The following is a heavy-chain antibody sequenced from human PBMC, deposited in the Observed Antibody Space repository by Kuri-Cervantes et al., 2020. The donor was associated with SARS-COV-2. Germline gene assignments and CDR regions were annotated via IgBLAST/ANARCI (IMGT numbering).Heavy chain of an antibody. CDR1: GYSFTSYW. CDR3: ARSEGGLRFLEWLFVDY. CDR2: IYPGDSDT. D-gene: IGHD3-3*01. J-gene: IGHJ4*02. V-gene: IGHV5-51*01. Sequence: KVSCKGSGYSFTSYWIGWVRQMPGKGLEWMGIIYPGDSDTRYSPSFQGQVTISADKSISTAYLQWSSLKASDTAMYYCARSEGGLRFLEWLFVDYWGQGTLVTVSS.